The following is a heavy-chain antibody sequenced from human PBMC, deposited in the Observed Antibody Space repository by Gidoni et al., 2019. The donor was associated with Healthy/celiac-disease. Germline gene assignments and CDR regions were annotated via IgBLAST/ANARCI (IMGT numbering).Heavy chain of an antibody. D-gene: IGHD6-19*01. Sequence: QLQLQESGPGLVKPSETLSLTCTVAGGSISSSSYYWGWLRQPPGKGLEWIGSIYYSGSTYYNPSLKSRVTISVDTSKNQFSLKLSSVTAADTAVYYCARQWLVQGVGAFDIWGQGTMVTVSS. CDR1: GGSISSSSYY. CDR3: ARQWLVQGVGAFDI. J-gene: IGHJ3*02. V-gene: IGHV4-39*01. CDR2: IYYSGST.